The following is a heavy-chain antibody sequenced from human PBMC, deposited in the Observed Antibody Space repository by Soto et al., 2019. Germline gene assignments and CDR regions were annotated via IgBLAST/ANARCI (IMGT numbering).Heavy chain of an antibody. CDR2: IYHSGST. CDR3: AREGERARVPPMYSSSGKTSWFDP. Sequence: PSETLSLTCAVSGGSISCGGYSWSWIRQPPGKGLEWIGYIYHSGSTYYNPSLKSRVTISVDRSKNQFSLKLSSVTAADTAVYYCAREGERARVPPMYSSSGKTSWFDPWGQGTLVTVSS. J-gene: IGHJ5*02. D-gene: IGHD6-6*01. CDR1: GGSISCGGYS. V-gene: IGHV4-30-2*01.